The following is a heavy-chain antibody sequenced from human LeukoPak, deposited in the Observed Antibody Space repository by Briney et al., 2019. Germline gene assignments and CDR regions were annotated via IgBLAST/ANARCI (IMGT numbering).Heavy chain of an antibody. CDR3: ARDDSGPRNKYYYESTGFYSRPYYLDY. CDR2: IKLDGSDQ. V-gene: IGHV3-7*01. D-gene: IGHD3-22*01. J-gene: IGHJ4*02. CDR1: GFTFRNYG. Sequence: GGSLRLSCAASGFTFRNYGMNWVRQAPGKGLEWLANIKLDGSDQHYADSVKGRFTISRDNAKNSLFLQMDSLRAADTAVYYCARDDSGPRNKYYYESTGFYSRPYYLDYWGQGALVTVSS.